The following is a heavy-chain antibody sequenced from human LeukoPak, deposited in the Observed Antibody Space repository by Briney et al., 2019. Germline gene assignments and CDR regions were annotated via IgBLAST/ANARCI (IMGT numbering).Heavy chain of an antibody. CDR3: ARPGYCSGGSCYFDY. D-gene: IGHD2-15*01. CDR1: GYRFTSYW. J-gene: IGHJ4*02. CDR2: IYPGDSDT. V-gene: IGHV5-51*01. Sequence: GESLKISCKGSGYRFTSYWIGWVRQMPGKGLEWMGIIYPGDSDTRYSPSFQGQVTISADKSISTAYLQWSSLKASDTAMYYCARPGYCSGGSCYFDYWSQGTLVTVSS.